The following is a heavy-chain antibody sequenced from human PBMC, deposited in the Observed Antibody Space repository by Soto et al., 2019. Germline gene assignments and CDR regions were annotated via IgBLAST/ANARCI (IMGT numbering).Heavy chain of an antibody. CDR3: VKDECINWYSGHFRH. D-gene: IGHD6-13*01. CDR2: INWNSGSI. CDR1: GFTCDDYA. V-gene: IGHV3-9*01. Sequence: GGALRGSCADSGFTCDDYAMHWVRQVPGKGLEWVSGINWNSGSIGYGDSVKGRFAISRDNAKNSLHLQMNSLSAEDTAFYYCVKDECINWYSGHFRHWGQGTLVTVSS. J-gene: IGHJ1*01.